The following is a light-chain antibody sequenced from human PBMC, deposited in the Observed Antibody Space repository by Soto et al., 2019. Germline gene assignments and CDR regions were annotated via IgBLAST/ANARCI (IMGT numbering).Light chain of an antibody. V-gene: IGLV2-14*01. CDR1: SSDVGGYNY. CDR2: DVS. J-gene: IGLJ2*01. Sequence: QAVVTQPASVSGSPGQSITISCTGTSSDVGGYNYVSWYQQHPGKAPKLMIYDVSNRPSGVSNRFSGSKSGNMASLTISGLQAEDEADYYCSSYTSSSTLVVFGGGTKLTVL. CDR3: SSYTSSSTLVV.